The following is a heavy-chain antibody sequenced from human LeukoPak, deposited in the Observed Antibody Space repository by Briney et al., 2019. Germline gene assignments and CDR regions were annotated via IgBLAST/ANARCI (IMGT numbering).Heavy chain of an antibody. J-gene: IGHJ6*02. D-gene: IGHD2-15*01. Sequence: GGSLRLSCAASGFTFSSYAMHWVRQAPGKGLEWVAVISYDGSNKYYADSVKGRFTISRDNSKNTLYLQMNSLRAEDTAVYYCARAPFIWSRDNYYYYYGMDVWGQGTTVTVSS. CDR2: ISYDGSNK. V-gene: IGHV3-30-3*01. CDR1: GFTFSSYA. CDR3: ARAPFIWSRDNYYYYYGMDV.